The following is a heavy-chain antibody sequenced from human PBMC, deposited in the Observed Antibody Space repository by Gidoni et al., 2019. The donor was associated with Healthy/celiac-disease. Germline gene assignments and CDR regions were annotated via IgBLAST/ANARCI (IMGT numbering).Heavy chain of an antibody. D-gene: IGHD2-15*01. V-gene: IGHV4-39*01. CDR2: IYYSGST. Sequence: QLQLQESGPGLVKPSETLSLTCTVSGGSISSSSYYWGWIRQPPGKGLEWIGSIYYSGSTYYNPSLKSRFTISVDTSKNQFSLKLSSVTAADTAVYYCATESHGYSNAFDIWGQGTMVTVSS. J-gene: IGHJ3*02. CDR1: GGSISSSSYY. CDR3: ATESHGYSNAFDI.